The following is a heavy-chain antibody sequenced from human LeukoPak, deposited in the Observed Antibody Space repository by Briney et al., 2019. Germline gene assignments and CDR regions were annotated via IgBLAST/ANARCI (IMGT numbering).Heavy chain of an antibody. CDR3: TRDRKGGYFDY. Sequence: SETLSLTCTVSGGSITSYSWSWIRQPAGKGLEWIGRIIASGSTNYNPSLKSRVTMSVDTSKNQFSLKLTSVTAADTAVYYCTRDRKGGYFDYWGQGTLVTVSS. CDR1: GGSITSYS. V-gene: IGHV4-4*07. CDR2: IIASGST. J-gene: IGHJ4*02. D-gene: IGHD3-16*01.